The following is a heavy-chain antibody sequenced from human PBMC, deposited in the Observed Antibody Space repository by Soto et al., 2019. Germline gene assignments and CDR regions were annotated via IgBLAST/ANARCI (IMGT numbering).Heavy chain of an antibody. CDR3: ASGGDGYKLPY. D-gene: IGHD5-12*01. V-gene: IGHV4-30-2*01. CDR1: GDSISSGGYS. CDR2: IYHSGSA. J-gene: IGHJ1*01. Sequence: SETLSLTCAVSGDSISSGGYSWNWIRQPPGKGLGWIGYIYHSGSAHYNPSLKNRVTLSVDRPKNQFSLRLNSVTAADTARYFCASGGDGYKLPYWGQGALVTVSS.